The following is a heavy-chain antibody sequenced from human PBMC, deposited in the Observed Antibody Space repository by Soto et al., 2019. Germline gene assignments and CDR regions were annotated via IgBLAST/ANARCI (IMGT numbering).Heavy chain of an antibody. Sequence: EVHLVESGGGLVQPGGSLRLSCAASGFTFSGHWMSWVRQAPGKGLEWVAHIKQDGSETFCVGSVKGRFTISRDNAQNSLDLQMNSLRAADTALYYCARDGAFCSGTNCRRGSIYYYYMDVWGNGTTVTVSS. CDR2: IKQDGSET. CDR3: ARDGAFCSGTNCRRGSIYYYYMDV. CDR1: GFTFSGHW. J-gene: IGHJ6*03. D-gene: IGHD2-2*01. V-gene: IGHV3-7*01.